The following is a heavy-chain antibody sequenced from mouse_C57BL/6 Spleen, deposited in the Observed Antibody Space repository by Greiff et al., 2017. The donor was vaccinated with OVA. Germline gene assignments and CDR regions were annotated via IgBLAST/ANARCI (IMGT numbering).Heavy chain of an antibody. CDR3: SRGGGSGYAYAMDY. CDR2: ISDGGSYT. CDR1: GFTFSSYA. V-gene: IGHV5-4*03. J-gene: IGHJ4*01. D-gene: IGHD3-2*02. Sequence: EVKLVESGGGLVKPGGSLKLSCAASGFTFSSYAMSWVRQTPEKRLEWVATISDGGSYTYYPDNVKGRFTISGDNANSTLYLQMSTLTSEDAAMDYCSRGGGSGYAYAMDYWGQGTSVTVSS.